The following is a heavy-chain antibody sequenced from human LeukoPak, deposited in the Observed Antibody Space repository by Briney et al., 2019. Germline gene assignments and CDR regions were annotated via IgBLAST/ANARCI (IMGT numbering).Heavy chain of an antibody. V-gene: IGHV3-30*18. CDR1: GFTFSSYG. J-gene: IGHJ4*02. Sequence: GGSLRLSCAASGFTFSSYGMHWVRQAPGKGLEWVAVISYDGSNKYYADSVKGRFTISRDNSKNTLYLQMNSLRAEDTAVYYCAKDKLYQLRYYFDYWGQGTLVTVSS. D-gene: IGHD2-15*01. CDR3: AKDKLYQLRYYFDY. CDR2: ISYDGSNK.